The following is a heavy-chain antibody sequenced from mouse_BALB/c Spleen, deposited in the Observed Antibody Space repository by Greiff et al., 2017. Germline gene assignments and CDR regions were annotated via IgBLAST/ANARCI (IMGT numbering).Heavy chain of an antibody. CDR3: ARSSTMITTGFDY. V-gene: IGHV1-63*02. CDR1: GYTFTNYW. CDR2: IYPGGGYT. J-gene: IGHJ2*01. D-gene: IGHD2-4*01. Sequence: VQLQQSGAELVRPGTSVKISCKASGYTFTNYWLGWVKQRPGHGLEWIGDIYPGGGYTNNNEKFKGKATLTADTSSSTAYMQLSSLTSEDSAVYFCARSSTMITTGFDYWGQGTTLTVSS.